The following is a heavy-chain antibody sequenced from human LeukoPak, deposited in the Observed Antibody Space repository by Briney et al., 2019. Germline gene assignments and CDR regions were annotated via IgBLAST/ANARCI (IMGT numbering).Heavy chain of an antibody. CDR2: IYDSGSS. D-gene: IGHD6-25*01. CDR1: GGSFSGYY. CDR3: ASPLAASGLRAFDI. Sequence: SETLSLTCAVYGGSFSGYYWSWIRQPPGKGLEWIGNIYDSGSSYYNPSLKSRVTISIDTSKNQFSLKLSSVTAADTAVYYCASPLAASGLRAFDIWGQGTMVTVSS. V-gene: IGHV4-34*01. J-gene: IGHJ3*02.